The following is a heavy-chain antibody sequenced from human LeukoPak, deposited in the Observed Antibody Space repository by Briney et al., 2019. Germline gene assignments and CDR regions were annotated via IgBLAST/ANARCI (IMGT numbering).Heavy chain of an antibody. Sequence: GGSLRLSCVPSGFTFSSYEMNWVRQAPGKGLEWVSYVTGSGTGVHYGDSVKGRFTISRDNAKNSLYLQMDSLRVEDTAVYYCARDENGWYSGVDSWGQGTLVIVSS. V-gene: IGHV3-48*03. CDR2: VTGSGTGV. D-gene: IGHD6-19*01. J-gene: IGHJ4*02. CDR3: ARDENGWYSGVDS. CDR1: GFTFSSYE.